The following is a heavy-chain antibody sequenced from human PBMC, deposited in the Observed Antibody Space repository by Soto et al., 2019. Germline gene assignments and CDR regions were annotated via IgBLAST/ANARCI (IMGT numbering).Heavy chain of an antibody. V-gene: IGHV3-74*01. J-gene: IGHJ6*02. CDR1: GITCSTYW. CDR3: ARGIKDYYGPDV. Sequence: EAQLVESGGGLVQPGGSLRLSCAASGITCSTYWMHWLRHAPGTGLVWVSRIKGDESSTSYADSVKGRFTISRDNAKNTLYLQMNSLRAEDTAVYYCARGIKDYYGPDVWGQGTTVTVSS. CDR2: IKGDESST. D-gene: IGHD3-16*01.